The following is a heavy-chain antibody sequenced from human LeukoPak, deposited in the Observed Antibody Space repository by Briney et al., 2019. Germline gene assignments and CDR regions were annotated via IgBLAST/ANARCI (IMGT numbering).Heavy chain of an antibody. CDR1: GFTFSSYG. V-gene: IGHV3-33*01. CDR2: IWYDGSNK. CDR3: ARDSSHHFDWLLSYYGMDV. J-gene: IGHJ6*04. Sequence: GSLRLSCAAPGFTFSSYGMHWVRQAPGKGLEWVAVIWYDGSNKYYADSVKGRFTISRDNSKNTLYLQMNSLRAEDRAVYYCARDSSHHFDWLLSYYGMDVWGKGTTVTVSS. D-gene: IGHD3-9*01.